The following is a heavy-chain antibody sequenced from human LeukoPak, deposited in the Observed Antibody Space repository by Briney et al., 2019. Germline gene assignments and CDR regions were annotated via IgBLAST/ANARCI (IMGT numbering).Heavy chain of an antibody. D-gene: IGHD3-22*01. CDR1: GGSISSNNYY. CDR3: ARPGYYYDSSGYYYRDY. J-gene: IGHJ4*02. CDR2: ISYSGST. Sequence: PSETLSLTCTVSGGSISSNNYYWGWIRQPPGKGLEWIGSISYSGSTYYNPSLKSRVTISVDTSMNQFSLELSSVTAADTAVYYCARPGYYYDSSGYYYRDYWGQGTLVTVSS. V-gene: IGHV4-39*01.